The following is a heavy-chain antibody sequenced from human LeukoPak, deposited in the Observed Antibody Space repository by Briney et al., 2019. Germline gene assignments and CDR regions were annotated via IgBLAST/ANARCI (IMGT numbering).Heavy chain of an antibody. CDR1: GFTFSSYG. J-gene: IGHJ4*02. V-gene: IGHV3-30*02. D-gene: IGHD6-13*01. CDR2: IRYDGSNK. Sequence: GGSLRLSCAASGFTFSSYGMHWVRQAPGKGLEWVAFIRYDGSNKYYADSVKGRFTISRDNSKNTLYLQMNSLRAEDTAVYYCAKDLNPWYSSSWYMDYWGQGTLVTVSS. CDR3: AKDLNPWYSSSWYMDY.